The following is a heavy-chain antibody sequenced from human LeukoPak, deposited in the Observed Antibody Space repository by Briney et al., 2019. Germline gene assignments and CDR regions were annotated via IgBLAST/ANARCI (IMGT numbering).Heavy chain of an antibody. V-gene: IGHV3-30-3*01. J-gene: IGHJ4*02. CDR3: ARGSTSYEEYAIFDY. CDR1: GFIFSSYT. D-gene: IGHD2-2*01. CDR2: IAYDGSDK. Sequence: PGRSLRLSRAASGFIFSSYTMNWVRQAPGKEREWVAIIAYDGSDKYYAESVKGRFTISRDNSKNTLYLQMNSLRPEDTAVYYCARGSTSYEEYAIFDYWGQGSLVTVSS.